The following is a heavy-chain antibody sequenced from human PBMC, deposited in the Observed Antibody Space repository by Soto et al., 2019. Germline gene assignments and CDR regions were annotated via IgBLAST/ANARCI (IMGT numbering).Heavy chain of an antibody. D-gene: IGHD3-3*01. CDR1: GGSVSSSNW. CDR2: IYHSVST. CDR3: ARDRSTYSDFWSGYYPYNWFDP. J-gene: IGHJ5*02. V-gene: IGHV4-4*02. Sequence: PSETLSVTCAVSGGSVSSSNWWCWVRQQPAKGLEWIGEIYHSVSTNYNPSLKSRVTISVDKSKNQFSLKLSSVTAADTAVYYCARDRSTYSDFWSGYYPYNWFDPWGQGTLVTVSS.